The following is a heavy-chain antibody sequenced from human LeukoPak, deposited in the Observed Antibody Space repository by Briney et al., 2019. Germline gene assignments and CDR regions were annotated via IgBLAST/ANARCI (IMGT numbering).Heavy chain of an antibody. CDR2: IIPIFGTA. J-gene: IGHJ4*02. V-gene: IGHV1-69*05. Sequence: SVKVSCKASGGTFSSYAISWVRQAPGQGLEWMGGIIPIFGTANYTQKFQGRVTIAKDESTRTAYRELSSLRSEDTAVYYCARALSGSYSIFDYWGQGTLVTVSS. D-gene: IGHD1-26*01. CDR3: ARALSGSYSIFDY. CDR1: GGTFSSYA.